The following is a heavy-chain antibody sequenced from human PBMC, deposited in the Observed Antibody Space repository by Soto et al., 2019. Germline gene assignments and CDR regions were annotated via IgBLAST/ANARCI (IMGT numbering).Heavy chain of an antibody. CDR2: ISWNSGSI. D-gene: IGHD2-15*01. CDR3: AKDRDCGGGSCYSAFDY. CDR1: GFTFDDYA. Sequence: GGSLRLSCAASGFTFDDYAMHWVRQAPGKGLEWVSGISWNSGSIGYADSVKGRFTISRDNAKNSLYLQMNSLRAEDTALYYCAKDRDCGGGSCYSAFDYWGQGTLVTVSS. J-gene: IGHJ4*02. V-gene: IGHV3-9*01.